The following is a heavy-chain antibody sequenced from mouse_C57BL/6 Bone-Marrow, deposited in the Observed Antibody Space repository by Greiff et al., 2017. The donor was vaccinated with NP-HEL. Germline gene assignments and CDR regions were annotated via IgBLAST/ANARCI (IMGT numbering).Heavy chain of an antibody. J-gene: IGHJ3*01. CDR3: AYYYGSRGFAY. V-gene: IGHV1-81*01. Sequence: QVQLKQSGAELARPGASVKLSCKASGYTFTSYGISWVKQRPGQGLEWIGEIYPRSGNPYYNEKFKGKATLTADKSSSTAYMELRSLTSEDSAVYFCAYYYGSRGFAYWGQGTLVTVSA. D-gene: IGHD1-1*01. CDR2: IYPRSGNP. CDR1: GYTFTSYG.